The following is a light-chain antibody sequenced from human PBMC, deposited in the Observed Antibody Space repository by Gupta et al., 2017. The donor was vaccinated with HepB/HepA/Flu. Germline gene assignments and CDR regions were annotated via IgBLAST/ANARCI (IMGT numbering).Light chain of an antibody. V-gene: IGLV3-19*01. Sequence: SSELPPDPAVSVATGQTVRIICQGDSLGKYYEGWYQQQPGQAPLLVMYGENVRPSGIPDRFSGSRSGNTATLIITRAQAEEEADYYCNSQDSSGNALRLFGGGTRVTVL. J-gene: IGLJ3*02. CDR1: SLGKYY. CDR2: GEN. CDR3: NSQDSSGNALRL.